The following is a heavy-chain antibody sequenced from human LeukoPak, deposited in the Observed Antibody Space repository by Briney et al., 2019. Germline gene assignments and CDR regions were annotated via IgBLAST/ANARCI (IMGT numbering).Heavy chain of an antibody. CDR2: IAADNRKT. CDR3: ARVYWNGGRAFDY. J-gene: IGHJ4*02. CDR1: GYTLSNNG. Sequence: ASVKVSCKASGYTLSNNGITWVRQAPGQGLEWLGWIAADNRKTYYAQNLQDRVTMTTDSSTNTAYMDLRSLRSDDTAVYYCARVYWNGGRAFDYWGQGTLVTVSS. V-gene: IGHV1-18*01. D-gene: IGHD1-1*01.